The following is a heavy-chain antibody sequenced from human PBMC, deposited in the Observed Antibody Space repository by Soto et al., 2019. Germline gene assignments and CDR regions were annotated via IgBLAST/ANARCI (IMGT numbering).Heavy chain of an antibody. V-gene: IGHV5-51*01. J-gene: IGHJ6*03. Sequence: GESLKISCKGSGYSFSSYWIGWVRQMPGKGLGWMGIIYPGDSNTRYSPSFQGQVTISADKSISTAYLQWSSLKASDTAMYYCVILRRVGSSYYSIDFCGKVFTV. D-gene: IGHD3-10*01. CDR3: VILRRVGSSYYSIDF. CDR1: GYSFSSYW. CDR2: IYPGDSNT.